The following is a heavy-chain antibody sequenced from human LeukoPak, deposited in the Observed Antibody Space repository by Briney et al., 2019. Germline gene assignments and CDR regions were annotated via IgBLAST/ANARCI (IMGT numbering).Heavy chain of an antibody. CDR3: ARLYYDNSGYPDY. CDR1: GFSFITYR. D-gene: IGHD3-22*01. J-gene: IGHJ4*02. Sequence: GESLKISCKGSGFSFITYRIGWVRQTPGKGLEWMRIIYPDDSETRYSPSFQGQVTISADKSISTAYVQWSSLKASDTAMYYCARLYYDNSGYPDYWGQGTLVAVSS. CDR2: IYPDDSET. V-gene: IGHV5-51*01.